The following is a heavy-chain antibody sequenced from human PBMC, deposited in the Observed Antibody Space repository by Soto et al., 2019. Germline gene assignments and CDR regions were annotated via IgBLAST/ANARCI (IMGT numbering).Heavy chain of an antibody. CDR3: ARDVMVRGVCYYGVDV. CDR1: GGSISSGGYY. J-gene: IGHJ6*02. V-gene: IGHV4-31*03. D-gene: IGHD3-10*01. CDR2: IYYTGST. Sequence: PSETLSPTCTVSGGSISSGGYYWSWIRQHPGKGLEWIGYIYYTGSTYYNPSLESRVTISVDTSKNQFSLKLSSVTAADSAVYYCARDVMVRGVCYYGVDVWGQGTTVTVSS.